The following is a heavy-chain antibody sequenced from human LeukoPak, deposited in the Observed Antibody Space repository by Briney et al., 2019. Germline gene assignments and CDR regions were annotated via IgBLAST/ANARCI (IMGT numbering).Heavy chain of an antibody. Sequence: PSETLSLTCAVYGRSFSGYYWNWIRQTPGKGLEWVGEISHSGIINYIPSLMSRVSLSVDTSKNQFSLKLTSVTAADTAVYYCARRDFYGSGRSFDSWGQGTLVTVSS. CDR2: ISHSGII. CDR3: ARRDFYGSGRSFDS. D-gene: IGHD3-10*01. J-gene: IGHJ4*02. V-gene: IGHV4-34*01. CDR1: GRSFSGYY.